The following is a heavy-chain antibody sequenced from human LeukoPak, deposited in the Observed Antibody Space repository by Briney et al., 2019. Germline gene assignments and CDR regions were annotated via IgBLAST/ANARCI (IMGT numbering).Heavy chain of an antibody. Sequence: PGGSLRLSCAASGFSFSGYSINWVRQAPGKGLEWISYISGSSSTIYYADSVRGRFTISRDNAKNSLYLQMNSLRDEDTAVYYCARNSHYAFDIWGQGTMVTVSS. J-gene: IGHJ3*02. CDR1: GFSFSGYS. CDR2: ISGSSSTI. V-gene: IGHV3-48*02. CDR3: ARNSHYAFDI.